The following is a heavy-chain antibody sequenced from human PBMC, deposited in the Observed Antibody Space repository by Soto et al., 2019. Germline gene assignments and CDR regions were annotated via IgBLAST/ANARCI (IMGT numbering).Heavy chain of an antibody. J-gene: IGHJ4*02. CDR3: AKDHQLAYYDSSGFDY. CDR2: ISYDGSNK. D-gene: IGHD3-22*01. CDR1: GFTFSSYG. Sequence: GGSLRLSCAASGFTFSSYGMHWVRQAPGKGLEWVAVISYDGSNKYYADSVKGRFTISRDNSKNTLYLQMNSLRAEDTAVYYCAKDHQLAYYDSSGFDYWGQGTLVTVSS. V-gene: IGHV3-30*18.